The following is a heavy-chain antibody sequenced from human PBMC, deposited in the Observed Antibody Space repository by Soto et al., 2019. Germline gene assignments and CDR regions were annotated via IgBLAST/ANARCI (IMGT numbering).Heavy chain of an antibody. CDR1: GGSISNYY. D-gene: IGHD6-19*01. V-gene: IGHV4-59*01. J-gene: IGHJ4*02. CDR3: ARTSPVAGGFDY. CDR2: IYYTT. Sequence: QVQLQESGPGLVKPSETLSLTCTVSGGSISNYYWSWIRQAPGKGLEWIGYIYYTTNYHPSLKRRVTITADTSKNQIALKLTSVTAADTAVYYCARTSPVAGGFDYWGQGTLVTVSS.